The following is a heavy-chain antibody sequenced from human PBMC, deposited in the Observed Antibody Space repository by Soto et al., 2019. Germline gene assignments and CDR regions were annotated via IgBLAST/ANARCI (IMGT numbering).Heavy chain of an antibody. CDR1: GYTFTSYG. CDR2: ISAYNGNT. V-gene: IGHV1-18*04. D-gene: IGHD6-6*01. Sequence: QVQLVQSGAEVKKPGASVKVSCKASGYTFTSYGISWVRQAPGQGLEWMGWISAYNGNTNYAQKLQGRVTMTTDTSTSTAYMELRSLRSHDTAVYYCARGPPYSSSRYYGMDVWGQGTTVTVSS. CDR3: ARGPPYSSSRYYGMDV. J-gene: IGHJ6*02.